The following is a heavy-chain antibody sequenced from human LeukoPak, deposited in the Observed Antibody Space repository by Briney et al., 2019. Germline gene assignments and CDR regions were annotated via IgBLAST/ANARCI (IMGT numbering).Heavy chain of an antibody. CDR3: ARGGVSGWPGWEFYFDY. V-gene: IGHV6-1*01. CDR1: GDSASSNSAA. Sequence: SQTLSLTCAISGDSASSNSAAWNWIRQSPSRGLEWLGRTYYRSKWYNDYAVSVKSRITINPDTSKNQFSLQLNSVTPEDTAVYYCARGGVSGWPGWEFYFDYWGQGTLVTVSS. D-gene: IGHD6-19*01. CDR2: TYYRSKWYN. J-gene: IGHJ4*02.